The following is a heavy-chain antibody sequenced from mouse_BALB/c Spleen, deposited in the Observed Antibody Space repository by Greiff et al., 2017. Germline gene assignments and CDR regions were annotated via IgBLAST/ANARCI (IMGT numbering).Heavy chain of an antibody. CDR2: INPSTGYT. V-gene: IGHV1-7*01. Sequence: QVQLKESGAELAKPGASVKMSCKASGYTFTSYWMHWVKQRPGQGLEWIGYINPSTGYTEYNQKFKDKATLTADKSSSTAYMQLSSLTSEDSAVYYCARSPDGYYDAMDYWGQGTSVTVSS. D-gene: IGHD2-3*01. J-gene: IGHJ4*01. CDR3: ARSPDGYYDAMDY. CDR1: GYTFTSYW.